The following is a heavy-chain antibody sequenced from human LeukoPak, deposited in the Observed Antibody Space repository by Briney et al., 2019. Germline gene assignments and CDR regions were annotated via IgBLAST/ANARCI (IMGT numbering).Heavy chain of an antibody. CDR3: ARDLTHDAFDI. D-gene: IGHD1-14*01. CDR2: IYSGGST. Sequence: GGSLRLSCAASGFTVSSNYMSWVRQAPGKGLEWVSVIYSGGSTYYADSVKGRFTISRDNSKNTLYLQMNSLRAEDTAVYYCARDLTHDAFDIWGQGTMVTVSS. V-gene: IGHV3-66*01. J-gene: IGHJ3*02. CDR1: GFTVSSNY.